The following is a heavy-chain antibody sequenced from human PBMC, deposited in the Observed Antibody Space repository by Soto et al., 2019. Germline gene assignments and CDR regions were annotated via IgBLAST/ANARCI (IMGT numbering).Heavy chain of an antibody. D-gene: IGHD3-16*02. CDR3: ARGRGHDYIWGSYRNYFDY. Sequence: SETLSLTCAVYGGSFSGYYWSWIRQPPGKGLEWIGEINHSGSTNYNPSLKSRVTISVDTSKNQFSLKLSSVTAADTAVYYCARGRGHDYIWGSYRNYFDYWGQGTLVTVSS. CDR1: GGSFSGYY. CDR2: INHSGST. V-gene: IGHV4-34*01. J-gene: IGHJ4*02.